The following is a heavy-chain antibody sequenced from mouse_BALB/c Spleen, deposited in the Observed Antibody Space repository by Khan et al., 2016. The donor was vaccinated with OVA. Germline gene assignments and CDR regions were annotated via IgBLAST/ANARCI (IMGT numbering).Heavy chain of an antibody. Sequence: EVQLQESGGGLVQPKGSLKLSCAASGFTFNTYAMNWVRQAPGKGLEWVARIRSKSNIYATYYADSVKDRFTISRDGEHSMLYLQMNNLKTEDTAMYYCVEHAGGSSYYAMDYWGQGTSVTVSS. D-gene: IGHD1-1*01. CDR3: VEHAGGSSYYAMDY. CDR2: IRSKSNIYAT. J-gene: IGHJ4*01. CDR1: GFTFNTYA. V-gene: IGHV10-1*02.